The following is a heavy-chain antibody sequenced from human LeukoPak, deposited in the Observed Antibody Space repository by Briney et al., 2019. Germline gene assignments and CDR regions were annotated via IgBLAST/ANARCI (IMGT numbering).Heavy chain of an antibody. J-gene: IGHJ4*02. D-gene: IGHD3-10*01. CDR1: GGSITSYY. CDR3: ARAGYYYATREYYFDY. Sequence: SETLSLTCTVSGGSITSYYWSWIRQPPGKGLEWIGEINHSGSTNYNPSLKSRVTMSVDTSKKQFSLKLSSVTAADTAVYYCARAGYYYATREYYFDYWGQGTLVTVSS. V-gene: IGHV4-34*01. CDR2: INHSGST.